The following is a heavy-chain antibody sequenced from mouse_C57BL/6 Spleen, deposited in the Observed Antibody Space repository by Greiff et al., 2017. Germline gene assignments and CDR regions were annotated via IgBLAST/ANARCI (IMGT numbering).Heavy chain of an antibody. D-gene: IGHD1-1*02. CDR1: GYTFTSYW. CDR2: IYPGSGST. CDR3: ARRYYGGYYFDY. V-gene: IGHV1-55*01. Sequence: QVQLQQSGAELVKPGASVKMSCKASGYTFTSYWITWVKQRPGQGLEWIGDIYPGSGSTNYNEKFKSKATLTVDTSSSTAYMQLSSLTSEDSAVYYCARRYYGGYYFDYWGQGTTLTFAS. J-gene: IGHJ2*01.